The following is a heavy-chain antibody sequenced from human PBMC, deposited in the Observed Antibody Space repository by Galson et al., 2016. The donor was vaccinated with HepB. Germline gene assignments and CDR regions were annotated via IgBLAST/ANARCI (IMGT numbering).Heavy chain of an antibody. Sequence: SVKVSCKASGYTFTSYGISWVRQAPGQGLEWMGWISAYNGNTNYAQKLQGRVTMTTDTSTSTAYMELRSLRSDDTAVYYCARDRHQYSSGWYVGGMDVWGQGTPGTVSS. CDR3: ARDRHQYSSGWYVGGMDV. CDR1: GYTFTSYG. D-gene: IGHD6-19*01. CDR2: ISAYNGNT. J-gene: IGHJ6*02. V-gene: IGHV1-18*01.